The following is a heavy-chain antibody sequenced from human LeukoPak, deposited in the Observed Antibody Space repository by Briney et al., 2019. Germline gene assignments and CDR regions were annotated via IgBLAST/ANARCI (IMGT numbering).Heavy chain of an antibody. Sequence: SETLSLTCTVSGGSISSYYWSWIRQPPGKGLEWIGYIYYSGSTNYNPSLKSRVTISVDTSNNQFSLKLSSVTAADTAVYYCARLPYSGYDYGYYYYMDVWGKGTTVTVSS. CDR3: ARLPYSGYDYGYYYYMDV. J-gene: IGHJ6*03. D-gene: IGHD5-12*01. V-gene: IGHV4-59*01. CDR2: IYYSGST. CDR1: GGSISSYY.